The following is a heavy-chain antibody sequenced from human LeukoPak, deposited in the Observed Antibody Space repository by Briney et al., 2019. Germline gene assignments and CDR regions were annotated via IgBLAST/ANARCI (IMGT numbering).Heavy chain of an antibody. CDR2: ISSSRTYI. J-gene: IGHJ3*02. D-gene: IGHD3-22*01. CDR3: ARNGLSGYYDTDAFGI. Sequence: GGSLRLSCAASGFTFSTYSMNWVRQAPGKGLEWVSSISSSRTYIYYADSVKGRFTISRDNAKNSLYLQMNSLRAEDTALYYCARNGLSGYYDTDAFGIWGQGTMVTVSS. V-gene: IGHV3-21*01. CDR1: GFTFSTYS.